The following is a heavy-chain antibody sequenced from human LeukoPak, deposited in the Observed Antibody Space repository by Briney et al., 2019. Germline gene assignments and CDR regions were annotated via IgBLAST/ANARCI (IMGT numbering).Heavy chain of an antibody. D-gene: IGHD2-15*01. CDR1: GFTFGTYG. Sequence: GGSLRLSCAASGFTFGTYGMSWVRQAPGKGLQWVSTIPSGGGTYYADSVKGRFTISRDNSKNTLYLQMNSLQSEGTAVYYCAKRPFESSGPFASWGLGTLVTVSS. V-gene: IGHV3-23*01. CDR3: AKRPFESSGPFAS. CDR2: IPSGGGT. J-gene: IGHJ4*02.